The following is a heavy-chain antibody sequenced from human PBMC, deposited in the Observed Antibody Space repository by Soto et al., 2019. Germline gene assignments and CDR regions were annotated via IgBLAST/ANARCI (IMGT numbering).Heavy chain of an antibody. CDR1: GDSVSRGSYH. CDR2: KPYTGSP. J-gene: IGHJ4*02. D-gene: IGHD7-27*01. Sequence: SETLSLTCSVSGDSVSRGSYHWSWIRQPPGKGLEWIGFKPYTGSPNYNPSLKSRVVISIDRSKNQFSLKLSSVTATDTAVYFCAKVGWGGDSWGQGTLVTVSS. V-gene: IGHV4-61*01. CDR3: AKVGWGGDS.